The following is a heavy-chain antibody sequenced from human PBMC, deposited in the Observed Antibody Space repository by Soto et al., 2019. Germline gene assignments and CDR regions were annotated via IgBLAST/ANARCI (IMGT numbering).Heavy chain of an antibody. Sequence: GASVKVSCKASGYTFTSYYMHWVRQAPGQGLEWMGIINPSGGSTSYAQKFQGRVTMTRDTSTSTVYMELSSLRSEDMAVYYCARDDANYYDSSGYYLPRYWGQGTLVTVSS. CDR2: INPSGGST. D-gene: IGHD3-22*01. CDR1: GYTFTSYY. CDR3: ARDDANYYDSSGYYLPRY. J-gene: IGHJ4*02. V-gene: IGHV1-46*01.